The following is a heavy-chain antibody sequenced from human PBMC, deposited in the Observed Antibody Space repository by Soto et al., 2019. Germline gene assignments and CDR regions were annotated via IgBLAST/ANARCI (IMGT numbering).Heavy chain of an antibody. Sequence: GGSLRLSCAASGFTFSSYGMHWVRQAPGKGLEWVAVICYDGSNKYYADSVKGRFTISRDNAKNTLYLQMNSLRAEDTAVYYCARGALISDAFDIWGQGTMVTVSS. J-gene: IGHJ3*02. CDR3: ARGALISDAFDI. D-gene: IGHD2-21*01. CDR2: ICYDGSNK. V-gene: IGHV3-33*08. CDR1: GFTFSSYG.